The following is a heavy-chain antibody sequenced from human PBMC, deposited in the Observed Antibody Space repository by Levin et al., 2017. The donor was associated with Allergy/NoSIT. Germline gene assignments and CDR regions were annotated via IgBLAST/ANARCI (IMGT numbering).Heavy chain of an antibody. CDR1: GFSLSTSGVG. J-gene: IGHJ3*02. D-gene: IGHD4-17*01. V-gene: IGHV2-5*02. CDR3: AHRPPYGDYARGAFDI. Sequence: KSGPTLVKPTQTLTLTCTFSGFSLSTSGVGVGWIRQPPGKALEWLALIYWDDDKRYSPSLKSRLTITKDTSKNQVVLTMTNMDPVDTATYYCAHRPPYGDYARGAFDIWGQGTMVTVSS. CDR2: IYWDDDK.